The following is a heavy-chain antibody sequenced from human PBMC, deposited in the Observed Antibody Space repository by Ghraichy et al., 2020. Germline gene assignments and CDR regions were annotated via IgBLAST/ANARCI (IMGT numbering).Heavy chain of an antibody. CDR3: ARGGGGGMDV. V-gene: IGHV3-11*01. J-gene: IGHJ6*02. D-gene: IGHD2-15*01. Sequence: GGSLRLSCAASGFTFSDYHMSWIRQAPGKGLEWVSYRSSSGSTVYYADSVKGRFTISRDNAKNSLYLQMNSLRAEDTAVYYCARGGGGGMDVWGQGTTVTVSS. CDR2: RSSSGSTV. CDR1: GFTFSDYH.